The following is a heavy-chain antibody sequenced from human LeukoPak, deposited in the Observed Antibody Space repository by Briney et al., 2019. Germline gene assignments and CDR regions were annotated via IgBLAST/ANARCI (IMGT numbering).Heavy chain of an antibody. CDR1: GGSISSGGYY. D-gene: IGHD6-13*01. J-gene: IGHJ5*02. V-gene: IGHV4-31*03. CDR2: IYYSGST. Sequence: SQTLSVTCTVSGGSISSGGYYWSWIRQHPGKGLEWIGYIYYSGSTYYNPSLKSRVTISVDTSKNQFSLKLSSVTAADTAVYYCARHSSSWYWFDPWGQGTLVTVSS. CDR3: ARHSSSWYWFDP.